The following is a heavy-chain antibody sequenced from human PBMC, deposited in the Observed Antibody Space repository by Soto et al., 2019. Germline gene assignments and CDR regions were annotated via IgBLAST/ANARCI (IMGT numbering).Heavy chain of an antibody. CDR1: GATINSRSYF. D-gene: IGHD6-19*01. Sequence: SDTLSLSCIVSGATINSRSYFWGWVSQPPGKGLEWIGSIYYSGSTYYNPSLRSRVTISVDTSKNQFSLKLSSVTAADTAVFYCARHYSSGSRNWFDPWGQGTLGTVSS. J-gene: IGHJ5*02. CDR3: ARHYSSGSRNWFDP. CDR2: IYYSGST. V-gene: IGHV4-39*01.